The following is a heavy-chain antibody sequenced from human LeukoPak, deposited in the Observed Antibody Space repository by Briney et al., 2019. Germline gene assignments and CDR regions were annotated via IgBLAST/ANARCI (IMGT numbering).Heavy chain of an antibody. CDR1: GGSITSGSYY. V-gene: IGHV4-61*02. CDR3: ARGTMTDAFDI. J-gene: IGHJ3*02. D-gene: IGHD3-22*01. Sequence: SQTLSLTCTVSGGSITSGSYYWSWIRQPAGKGLEWIGRIYTSGSTNYNPSLKSRVTISVDTSKNQFSLKLSSVTAADTAVYYCARGTMTDAFDIWGQGTMVTVSS. CDR2: IYTSGST.